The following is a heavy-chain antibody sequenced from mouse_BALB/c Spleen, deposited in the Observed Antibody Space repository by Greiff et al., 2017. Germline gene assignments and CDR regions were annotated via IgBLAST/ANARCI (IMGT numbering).Heavy chain of an antibody. D-gene: IGHD2-14*01. Sequence: QVQLQQSGAELMKPGASVKISCKATGYTFSSYWIEWVKQRPGHGLEWIGEILPGSGSTNYNEKFKGKATFTADTSSNTAYMQLSSLTSEDSAVYYCASGYRYPYFDYWGQGTTLTVSS. CDR2: ILPGSGST. CDR3: ASGYRYPYFDY. V-gene: IGHV1-9*01. J-gene: IGHJ2*01. CDR1: GYTFSSYW.